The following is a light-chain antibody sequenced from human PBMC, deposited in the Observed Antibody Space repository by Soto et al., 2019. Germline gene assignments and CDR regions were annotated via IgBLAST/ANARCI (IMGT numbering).Light chain of an antibody. V-gene: IGKV3-20*01. CDR2: GAS. Sequence: EIVLTQSPGTLSLSPGERATLSCRASQSVSSNYLAWYQQKPGQAPRLLIYGASSRATGIPDRSSGSGSGTDFTLTISRLEPEDFAVYYCQQYGSSPYTFGQGTKVDIK. J-gene: IGKJ2*01. CDR3: QQYGSSPYT. CDR1: QSVSSNY.